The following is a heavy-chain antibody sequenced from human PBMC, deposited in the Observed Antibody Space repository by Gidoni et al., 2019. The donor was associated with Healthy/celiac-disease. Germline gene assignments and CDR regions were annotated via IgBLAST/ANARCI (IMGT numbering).Heavy chain of an antibody. D-gene: IGHD6-19*01. CDR2: IYYSGST. J-gene: IGHJ4*02. V-gene: IGHV4-39*01. CDR3: ARPRPEGYSSGWYYFDY. Sequence: QLQLQESGPGLVKPSETLSLTCTVSGGSISSSSSYWGWIRQPPGKGLEWIGSIYYSGSTYYNPSLKSRVTISVDTSKNQFSLKLSSVTAADTAVYYCARPRPEGYSSGWYYFDYWGQGTLVTVSS. CDR1: GGSISSSSSY.